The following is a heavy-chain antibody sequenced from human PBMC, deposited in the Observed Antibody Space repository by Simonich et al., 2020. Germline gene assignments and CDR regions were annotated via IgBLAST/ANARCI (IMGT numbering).Heavy chain of an antibody. V-gene: IGHV4-38-2*01. CDR1: GYSISSGYY. D-gene: IGHD6-13*01. CDR2: IYHSGST. CDR3: ARVGYSNYYYGMDV. J-gene: IGHJ6*02. Sequence: QVQLQESGPGLVKPSETLSLTCAVSGYSISSGYYWGWIRQPPGKGREWIGSIYHSGSTYYNPSLKSRVTISVDTSKNQFSLKLSSVTAADTAVYYCARVGYSNYYYGMDVWGQGTTVTVSS.